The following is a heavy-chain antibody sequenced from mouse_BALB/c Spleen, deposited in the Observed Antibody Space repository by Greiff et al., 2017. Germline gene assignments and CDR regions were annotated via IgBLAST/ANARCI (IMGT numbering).Heavy chain of an antibody. J-gene: IGHJ3*01. Sequence: EVKLVESGGGLVQPGGSLKLSCAASGFTFSSYGMSWVRQTPDKRLELVATINSNGGSTYYPDSVKGRFTISRDNAKNTLYLQMSSLKSEDTAMYYCARDDYGKGFAYWGQGTLVTVSA. CDR1: GFTFSSYG. V-gene: IGHV5-6-3*01. D-gene: IGHD1-1*02. CDR2: INSNGGST. CDR3: ARDDYGKGFAY.